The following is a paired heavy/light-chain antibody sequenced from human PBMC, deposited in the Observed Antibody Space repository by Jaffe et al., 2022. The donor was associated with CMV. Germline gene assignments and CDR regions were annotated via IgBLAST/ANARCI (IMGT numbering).Heavy chain of an antibody. Sequence: QVQLVESGGGVVQPGRSLRLSCAASGFTFSSYGMHWVRQAPGKGLEWVAVIWYDGSNKYYADSVKGRFTISRDNSKNTLYLQMNSLRAEDTAVYYCARDAVRTRPESLSSNWGQGASWYFQHWGQGTLVTVSS. J-gene: IGHJ1*01. CDR1: GFTFSSYG. D-gene: IGHD3-16*01. CDR3: ARDAVRTRPESLSSNWGQGASWYFQH. CDR2: IWYDGSNK. V-gene: IGHV3-33*01.
Light chain of an antibody. V-gene: IGKV3-11*01. Sequence: EIVLTQSPATLSLSPGERATLSCRASQSVSSYLAWYQQKPGQAPRLLIYDASNRATGIPARFSGSGSGTDFTLTISSLEPEDFAVYYCQQRSNWPPGTFGQGTKVEIK. J-gene: IGKJ1*01. CDR2: DAS. CDR3: QQRSNWPPGT. CDR1: QSVSSY.